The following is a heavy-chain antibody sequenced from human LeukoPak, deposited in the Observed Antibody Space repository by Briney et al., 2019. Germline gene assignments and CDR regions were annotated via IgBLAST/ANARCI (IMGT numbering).Heavy chain of an antibody. Sequence: GGSLRLSCAASGFTFSSYGMHWVRQAPGKGLEWVAVIWYDGSNKYYADSVKGRFTISRDNSKNTLYLQMNSLRAEDTAVYYCARAVYGAYIDYWGQGTLVTVSS. CDR3: ARAVYGAYIDY. CDR1: GFTFSSYG. D-gene: IGHD3-10*01. V-gene: IGHV3-33*01. J-gene: IGHJ4*02. CDR2: IWYDGSNK.